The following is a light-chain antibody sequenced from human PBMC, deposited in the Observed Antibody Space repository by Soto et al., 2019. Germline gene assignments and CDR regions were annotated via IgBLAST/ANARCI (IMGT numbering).Light chain of an antibody. Sequence: EILMTQSPATLSVSPGERATLSCRASQSVDSNLAWYQQKPGQAPRLLIYGASTRATGISARFSGSGSGTEFTLTISSLQSEDFAVYYCQQYHNWPITFGQGTRLEIK. CDR3: QQYHNWPIT. CDR2: GAS. J-gene: IGKJ5*01. V-gene: IGKV3-15*01. CDR1: QSVDSN.